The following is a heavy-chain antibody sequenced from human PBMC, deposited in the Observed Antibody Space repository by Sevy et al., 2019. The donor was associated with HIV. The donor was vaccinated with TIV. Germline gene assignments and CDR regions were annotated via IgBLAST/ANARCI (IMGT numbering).Heavy chain of an antibody. CDR1: AFTFSHYA. CDR3: AKDLTERYSTSSGDFDY. J-gene: IGHJ4*02. Sequence: GGSLRLSCAASAFTFSHYAMHWVRQAPGKGLQWVAFTRYDGSTKYYADSVKGRFTISRDNSKNTLYLQMNSLRVEDTAMYYCAKDLTERYSTSSGDFDYWGQGSLVTVSS. D-gene: IGHD6-6*01. CDR2: TRYDGSTK. V-gene: IGHV3-30*02.